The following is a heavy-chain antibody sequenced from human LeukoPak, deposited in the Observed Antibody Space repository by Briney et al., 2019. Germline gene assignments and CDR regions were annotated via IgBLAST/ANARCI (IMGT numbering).Heavy chain of an antibody. CDR1: GLTFDNAW. Sequence: PGGSLRLSCAVSGLTFDNAWMSWVRQAPGKGLEWVSSISSSSSYIYYADSVKGRFTISRDNAKNSLYLQMNSLRAEDTAVYYCARSYSYGPGEFDYWGQGTLVTVSS. D-gene: IGHD5-18*01. CDR3: ARSYSYGPGEFDY. V-gene: IGHV3-21*04. J-gene: IGHJ4*02. CDR2: ISSSSSYI.